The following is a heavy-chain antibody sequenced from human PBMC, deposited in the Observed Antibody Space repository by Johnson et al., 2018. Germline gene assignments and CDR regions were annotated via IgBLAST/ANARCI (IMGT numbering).Heavy chain of an antibody. J-gene: IGHJ6*03. Sequence: VQLVQSGGGVVQPGRSLRLSCAASGFTFSSYGMHWVRQAPGKGLEWVAVIWYDGSNKYYADSVKGRFAISRDDSKSIAYLQMNSLKTEDTAVDYCTRARREYQLPYFYYYVDVWGKGTTVTVS. D-gene: IGHD2-2*01. CDR2: IWYDGSNK. V-gene: IGHV3-33*01. CDR1: GFTFSSYG. CDR3: TRARREYQLPYFYYYVDV.